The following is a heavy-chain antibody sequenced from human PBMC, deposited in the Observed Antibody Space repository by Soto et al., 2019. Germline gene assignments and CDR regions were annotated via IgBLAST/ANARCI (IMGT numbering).Heavy chain of an antibody. V-gene: IGHV3-23*01. CDR3: AKDFGVVAATDFQH. D-gene: IGHD2-15*01. CDR2: ISGSGVST. J-gene: IGHJ1*01. CDR1: GFTFSSYA. Sequence: EVQLLESGGGLVQPGGSLRLSCAASGFTFSSYAMSWVRQAPGKGLEWVSAISGSGVSTYYADSVKGRFTISRDNSMGTLYLQMISLRAEDTAVYYCAKDFGVVAATDFQHWGQGTLVTVSS.